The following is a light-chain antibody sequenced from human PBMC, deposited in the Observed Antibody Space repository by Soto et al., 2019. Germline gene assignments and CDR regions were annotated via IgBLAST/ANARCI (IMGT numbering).Light chain of an antibody. CDR2: HAS. V-gene: IGKV3-11*01. Sequence: EIVLTQSPATLSLSPGERATLSCRASQSVSNYLAWYQHKPGQAPRLLIYHASSRATGIPARFSGSGSGTDFTLTISSLEPEAFAVYYCQQRSNWPITFGQGTRMEIK. J-gene: IGKJ5*01. CDR1: QSVSNY. CDR3: QQRSNWPIT.